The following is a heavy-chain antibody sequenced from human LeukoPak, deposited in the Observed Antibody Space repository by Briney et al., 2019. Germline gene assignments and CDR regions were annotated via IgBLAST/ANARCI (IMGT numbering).Heavy chain of an antibody. Sequence: ASVKVSCKASGYTFTGYYMHWVRRAPGQGLEWVGWINPNSGGTNYAQKFQGRVTMTRDASISTAYMELSRLRSDDTAVYYCARIPPGYCSSTSCSVLWGQGTLVTVSS. V-gene: IGHV1-2*02. J-gene: IGHJ4*02. CDR1: GYTFTGYY. CDR3: ARIPPGYCSSTSCSVL. D-gene: IGHD2-2*03. CDR2: INPNSGGT.